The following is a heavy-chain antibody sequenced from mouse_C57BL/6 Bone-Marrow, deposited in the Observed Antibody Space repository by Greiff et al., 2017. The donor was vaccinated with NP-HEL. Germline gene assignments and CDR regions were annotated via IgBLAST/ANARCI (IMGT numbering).Heavy chain of an antibody. V-gene: IGHV3-3*01. D-gene: IGHD2-14*01. CDR3: ARDLRYPPLKFDV. J-gene: IGHJ1*03. CDR1: GFSINSDCY. CDR2: TFYSGIP. Sequence: EVKLMESGPSLVRPSQTLSLTCTVTGFSINSDCYWIWIRQFPGNKLEYIGYTFYSGIPYYNPSLESRTYITRDTSKNQFSLKLSSVNTEDTATYYCARDLRYPPLKFDVWGTGTTVTVSS.